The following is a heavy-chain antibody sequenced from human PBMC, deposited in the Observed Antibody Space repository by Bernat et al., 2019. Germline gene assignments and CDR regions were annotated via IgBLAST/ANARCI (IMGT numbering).Heavy chain of an antibody. D-gene: IGHD3-16*02. V-gene: IGHV4-39*01. CDR3: ARLGVGNMITCGGVIDN. CDR1: GGSISSSSYY. CDR2: IYYSGST. J-gene: IGHJ4*02. Sequence: QLQLQESGPGLVKPSETLSLTCTVSGGSISSSSYYWGWIRQPPGKGLEWIGSIYYSGSTYYNPSLKSRVTISVDTSKNQFSLKLSSVTAADTAVYYCARLGVGNMITCGGVIDNWGQGTLVTVSS.